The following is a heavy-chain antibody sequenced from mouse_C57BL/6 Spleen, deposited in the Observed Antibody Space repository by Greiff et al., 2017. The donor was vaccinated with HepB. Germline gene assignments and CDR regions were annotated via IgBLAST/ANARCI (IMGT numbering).Heavy chain of an antibody. CDR3: TRSDGRSVYFDY. CDR1: GYTFTDYE. J-gene: IGHJ2*01. Sequence: VQLQESGAELVRPGASVTLSCKASGYTFTDYEMHWVKQTPVHGLEWIGAIDPETGGTAYNQKFKGKAILTADKSSSTAYMELRSLTSEDSAVYYCTRSDGRSVYFDYWGQGTTLTVSS. CDR2: IDPETGGT. V-gene: IGHV1-15*01. D-gene: IGHD1-1*01.